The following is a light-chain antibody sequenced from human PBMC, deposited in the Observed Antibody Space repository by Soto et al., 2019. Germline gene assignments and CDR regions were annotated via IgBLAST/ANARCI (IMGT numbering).Light chain of an antibody. J-gene: IGKJ1*01. Sequence: DIQMTQSPSSLSASVGDRVTITCRARQSISYYLNWYQQKPGKAPKLLIYAASTLQGGVPSRFSGSGSGTDFTLTISSLQPEDFATYYCQQSYSTLWTFGQGTKVEIK. CDR3: QQSYSTLWT. CDR1: QSISYY. CDR2: AAS. V-gene: IGKV1-39*01.